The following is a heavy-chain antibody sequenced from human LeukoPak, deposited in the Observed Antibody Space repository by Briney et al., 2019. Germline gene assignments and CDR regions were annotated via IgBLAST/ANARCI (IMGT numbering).Heavy chain of an antibody. CDR1: GYTFASYD. CDR3: ARDVYSGYDNYYYYYMDV. Sequence: GASVKVSCKASGYTFASYDINWVRQATGQGLEWMGWMNPNSGNTGYAQKFQGRVTITRNTSISTAYMELSSLRSEDTAVYYCARDVYSGYDNYYYYYMDVWGKGTTVTVSS. D-gene: IGHD5-12*01. J-gene: IGHJ6*03. V-gene: IGHV1-8*03. CDR2: MNPNSGNT.